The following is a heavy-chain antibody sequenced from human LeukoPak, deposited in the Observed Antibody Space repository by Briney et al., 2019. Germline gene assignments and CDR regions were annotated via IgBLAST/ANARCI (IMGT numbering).Heavy chain of an antibody. Sequence: GGSLRLSCAASGFTFSSYGMSWVRQAPGKGLEWVSAISGSGGSTYYADSVKGRFTISRDNPKNTLYLQMNSLRAEDTAVYYCANFQAAAYTPVYFDYWGQGTLVTVSS. CDR1: GFTFSSYG. V-gene: IGHV3-23*01. CDR3: ANFQAAAYTPVYFDY. D-gene: IGHD6-13*01. CDR2: ISGSGGST. J-gene: IGHJ4*02.